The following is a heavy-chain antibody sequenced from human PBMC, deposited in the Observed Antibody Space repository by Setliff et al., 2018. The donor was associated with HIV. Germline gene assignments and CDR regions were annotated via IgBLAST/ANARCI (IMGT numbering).Heavy chain of an antibody. D-gene: IGHD3-10*01. CDR3: ASGKGVGGVVITDGLDV. V-gene: IGHV1-8*02. CDR2: MNPNSGVT. CDR1: GHTFSNSG. J-gene: IGHJ6*04. Sequence: ASVKVSCKPSGHTFSNSGIYWVRRATGQGLEWMGWMNPNSGVTGYALKFHDRVTMTRDTSISTAYLELRTLTSEDTAVYYCASGKGVGGVVITDGLDVWGKGTTVTVSS.